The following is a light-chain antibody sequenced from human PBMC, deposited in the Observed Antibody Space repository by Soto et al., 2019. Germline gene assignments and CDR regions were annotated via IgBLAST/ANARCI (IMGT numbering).Light chain of an antibody. CDR3: QQSHSTPIT. CDR2: AAS. CDR1: QSISSY. J-gene: IGKJ5*01. V-gene: IGKV1-39*01. Sequence: DIQMTQSPSSLSTSVGDKVIITCRASQSISSYLNWYQHKPRKAPKLLIYAASSLQSGVPSRFSGSGSGTDFTLTIRSLQPEDLATYYCQQSHSTPITFGQGTQLEIK.